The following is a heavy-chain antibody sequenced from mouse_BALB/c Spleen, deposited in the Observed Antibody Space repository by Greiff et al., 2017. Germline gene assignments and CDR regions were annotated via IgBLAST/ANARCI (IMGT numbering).Heavy chain of an antibody. CDR2: ISSGSSTI. V-gene: IGHV5-17*02. CDR3: ARFDYDGDAMDY. J-gene: IGHJ4*01. D-gene: IGHD2-4*01. Sequence: DVMLVESGGGLVQPGGSRKLSCAASGFTFSSFGMHWVRQAPEKGLEWVAYISSGSSTIYYADTVKGRFTISRDNPKNTLFLQMTSLRSEDTAMYYCARFDYDGDAMDYWGQGTSVTVSS. CDR1: GFTFSSFG.